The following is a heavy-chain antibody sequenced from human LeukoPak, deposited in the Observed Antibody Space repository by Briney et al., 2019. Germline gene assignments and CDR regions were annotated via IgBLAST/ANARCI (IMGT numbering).Heavy chain of an antibody. D-gene: IGHD4-17*01. Sequence: GGSLRLSCAASGFSFSIHGMSWVRQAPGKGLEWVSAIGAGSAYTEYADSVKGRFTISRDDSKNTLFLQMYSLRAEDTAVYYCVQDFWATTGYWGQGTLVTVSS. J-gene: IGHJ4*02. CDR2: IGAGSAYT. V-gene: IGHV3-23*01. CDR1: GFSFSIHG. CDR3: VQDFWATTGY.